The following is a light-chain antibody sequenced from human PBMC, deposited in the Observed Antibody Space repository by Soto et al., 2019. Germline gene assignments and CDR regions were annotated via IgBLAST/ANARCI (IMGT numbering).Light chain of an antibody. J-gene: IGKJ5*01. CDR3: QQRSNWPPIT. CDR2: GAS. V-gene: IGKV3D-20*02. CDR1: QSIYNNY. Sequence: EIVLTQSPGTLSLSPGEGATLSCRASQSIYNNYIAWYQQKPGQAPRLLISGASSRATGIPDRFSGSGSGTDFTLTISRLESEDFAVYYCQQRSNWPPITFGQGTRLEIK.